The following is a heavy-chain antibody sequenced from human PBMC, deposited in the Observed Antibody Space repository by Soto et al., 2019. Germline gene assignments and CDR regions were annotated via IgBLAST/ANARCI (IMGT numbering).Heavy chain of an antibody. J-gene: IGHJ3*02. V-gene: IGHV1-3*01. CDR3: ARNGNLAYCGGDCFNDVFDI. Sequence: ASVKVSCKASGYTFTSYAMHWVRQAPGQRLEWMGWINAGNGNTKYSQKFQGRVTITRDTSASTAYMELRSLRSDDTAVYYCARNGNLAYCGGDCFNDVFDIWGQGTMVTVSS. CDR2: INAGNGNT. CDR1: GYTFTSYA. D-gene: IGHD2-21*01.